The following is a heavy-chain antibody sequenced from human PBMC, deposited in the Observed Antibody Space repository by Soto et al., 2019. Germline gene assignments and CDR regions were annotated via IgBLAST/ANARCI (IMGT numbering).Heavy chain of an antibody. CDR1: GGTFSSYA. Sequence: ASVKVSCKASGGTFSSYAISWVRQAPGQGLEWMGRINPICGSTNYAQKFQGRVTMTRDTSTSTVYMELSSLRSEDTAVYYCARNELAYCGGDCLNWFDPWGQGTLVTVSS. CDR2: INPICGST. J-gene: IGHJ5*02. CDR3: ARNELAYCGGDCLNWFDP. D-gene: IGHD2-21*02. V-gene: IGHV1-46*01.